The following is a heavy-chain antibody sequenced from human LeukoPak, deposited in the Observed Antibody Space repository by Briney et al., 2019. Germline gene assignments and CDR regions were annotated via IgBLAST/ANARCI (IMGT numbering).Heavy chain of an antibody. Sequence: GGSLRLSCVASGFSLSDYYMSWIRQAPGKGLEWVSYIGSTIYYADSVKGRFTISRDNAKNSLYLQMNSLRAEDTAVYYCARDSYYYGSGSPLDYWGQGTLVTVSS. CDR3: ARDSYYYGSGSPLDY. CDR1: GFSLSDYY. D-gene: IGHD3-10*01. V-gene: IGHV3-11*04. J-gene: IGHJ4*02. CDR2: IGSTI.